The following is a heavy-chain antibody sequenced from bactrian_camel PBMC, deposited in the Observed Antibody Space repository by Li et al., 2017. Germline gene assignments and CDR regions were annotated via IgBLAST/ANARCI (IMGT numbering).Heavy chain of an antibody. Sequence: HVQLVESGGGSAQAGGSLRLSCAISGIGYDGYCMGWFRQVPGKEREGVAAIDSDGSTNYTDSVKGRFTISKDTAKNTLYLQMDSLKVEDSAMYYCAADYRPSFTVGVADILSFAYTGKGTQVTVSS. V-gene: IGHV3S55*01. CDR1: GIGYDGYC. J-gene: IGHJ4*01. CDR2: IDSDGST. D-gene: IGHD5*01.